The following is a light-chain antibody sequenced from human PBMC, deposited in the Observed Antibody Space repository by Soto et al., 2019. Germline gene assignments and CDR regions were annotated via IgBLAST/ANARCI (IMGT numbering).Light chain of an antibody. CDR2: EVS. J-gene: IGLJ3*02. CDR3: SSYTSSSAWV. CDR1: SSNVGGYNY. V-gene: IGLV2-14*01. Sequence: QSALTQPASVSGSPGQSITISCTGTSSNVGGYNYVSWYQHHPGKAPKLMIYEVSNRPSGVSNRFSGSKSDNTASLIISGLQAEDEADYYCSSYTSSSAWVFGGGTKLTVL.